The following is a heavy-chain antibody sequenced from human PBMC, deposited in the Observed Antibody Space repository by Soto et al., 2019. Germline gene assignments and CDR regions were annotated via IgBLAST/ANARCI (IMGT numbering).Heavy chain of an antibody. Sequence: QLQLQESGPGLVKPSETLSLTCTVSGGSISSSSYYWGWIRQPPGKGLEWIGSIYYSGSTYYNPSLKSRVTISVDTSKNQFSLKLSSVTAADTAVYYCARQGLYYYGSGSYWFDPWGQGTLVTVSS. CDR1: GGSISSSSYY. V-gene: IGHV4-39*01. J-gene: IGHJ5*02. D-gene: IGHD3-10*01. CDR3: ARQGLYYYGSGSYWFDP. CDR2: IYYSGST.